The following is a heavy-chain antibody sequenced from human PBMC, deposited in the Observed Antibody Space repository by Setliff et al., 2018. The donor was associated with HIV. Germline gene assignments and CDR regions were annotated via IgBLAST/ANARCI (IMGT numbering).Heavy chain of an antibody. CDR3: AKIQNPQGYYYDSSGYYPHPGSPDY. CDR1: GFTFMNYA. D-gene: IGHD3-22*01. Sequence: PGGSLRLSCAASGFTFMNYAMSWVRQAPGKGLAWVSTISGSGGNTYYADSVKGRFTISRDNSNNMLFLQMNSLRTEDTAVYYCAKIQNPQGYYYDSSGYYPHPGSPDYWGQGTLVTVSS. CDR2: ISGSGGNT. V-gene: IGHV3-23*01. J-gene: IGHJ4*02.